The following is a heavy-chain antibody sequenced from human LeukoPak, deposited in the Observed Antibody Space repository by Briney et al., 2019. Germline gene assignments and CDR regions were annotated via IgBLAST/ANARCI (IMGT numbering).Heavy chain of an antibody. J-gene: IGHJ3*02. Sequence: KPGGSLRLSCAASGFTFNDYYMSWIRQAPGKGLEWVSYISSSGSTIYYADSVKGRFTISRDNAKNSLYLQMNSLRAEDTAVYYCARSRYSSTGDAFDIWGQGTMVTVSS. CDR3: ARSRYSSTGDAFDI. CDR2: ISSSGSTI. V-gene: IGHV3-11*01. D-gene: IGHD6-13*01. CDR1: GFTFNDYY.